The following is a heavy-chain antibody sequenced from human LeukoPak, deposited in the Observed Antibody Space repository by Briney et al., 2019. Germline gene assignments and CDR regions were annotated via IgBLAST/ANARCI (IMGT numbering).Heavy chain of an antibody. CDR2: ISSSSSYI. J-gene: IGHJ6*03. CDR3: ARDRRDYYYYYYMDV. V-gene: IGHV3-21*01. CDR1: GFTFSSYS. Sequence: GGSLRLSCAASGFTFSSYSMNWVRQAPGKGLEWVSSISSSSSYIYYADSVKGRFTISRDNAKNSLYLQMNSLRAEDTAVYYCARDRRDYYYYYYMDVWGKGTTVTVSS.